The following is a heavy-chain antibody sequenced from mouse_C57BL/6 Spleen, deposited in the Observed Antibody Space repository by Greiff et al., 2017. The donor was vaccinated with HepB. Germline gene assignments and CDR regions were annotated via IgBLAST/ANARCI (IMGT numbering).Heavy chain of an antibody. D-gene: IGHD2-4*01. Sequence: QVQLQQPGAELVRPGSSVKLSCKASGYTFTSYWMDWVKQRPGQGLEWIGNIYPSDSETHYNQKFKDKATLTVYKSSSTAYMQLSSLTSEDSAVYYCARGGLRWYFDVWGTGTTVTVPS. V-gene: IGHV1-61*01. CDR2: IYPSDSET. CDR1: GYTFTSYW. J-gene: IGHJ1*03. CDR3: ARGGLRWYFDV.